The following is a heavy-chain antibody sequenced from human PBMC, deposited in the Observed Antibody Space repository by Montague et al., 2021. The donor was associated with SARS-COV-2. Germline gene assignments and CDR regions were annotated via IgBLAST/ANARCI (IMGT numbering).Heavy chain of an antibody. CDR2: IDPGDSST. CDR1: GYYFISYW. CDR3: ARHLGGYYDYMWGNSREDYSDQ. J-gene: IGHJ4*02. Sequence: QSGAEVKKPGESLRTSCKGSGYYFISYWITWVRQMPGKGLEWMGKIDPGDSSTNYSPSFQGHVTISADKSSSTAYLQWSGLKASDTAMYYCARHLGGYYDYMWGNSREDYSDQWGQGTLVTVSS. V-gene: IGHV5-10-1*01. D-gene: IGHD3-16*02.